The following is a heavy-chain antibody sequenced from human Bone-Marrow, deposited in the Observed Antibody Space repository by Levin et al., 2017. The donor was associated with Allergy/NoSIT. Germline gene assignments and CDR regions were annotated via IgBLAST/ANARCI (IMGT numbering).Heavy chain of an antibody. Sequence: GGSLRLSCAASGFTFSNYAMNWVRQAPGKGLEWVSGISGSDMDTYYADPVKGRFTISSDNSKKTLDLQMTNLTADDTAVYYSAKVRSLSSSWYTADWYFDLWGRGTLVTVSS. CDR1: GFTFSNYA. J-gene: IGHJ2*01. D-gene: IGHD6-13*01. CDR3: AKVRSLSSSWYTADWYFDL. V-gene: IGHV3-23*01. CDR2: ISGSDMDT.